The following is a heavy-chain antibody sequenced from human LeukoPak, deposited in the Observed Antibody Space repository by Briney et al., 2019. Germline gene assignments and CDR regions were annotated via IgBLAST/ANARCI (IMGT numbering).Heavy chain of an antibody. CDR2: ISGSGGST. Sequence: GSLRLSCAASGFTFSSYAMSWVRQAPGKGLEWVSAISGSGGSTYYADSVKGRFTISRDNSKNTLYLQMNSLRAEDTAVYYCAKDRVSSGYYEDAFDIWGQGTMVTVSS. J-gene: IGHJ3*02. V-gene: IGHV3-23*01. CDR1: GFTFSSYA. D-gene: IGHD3-22*01. CDR3: AKDRVSSGYYEDAFDI.